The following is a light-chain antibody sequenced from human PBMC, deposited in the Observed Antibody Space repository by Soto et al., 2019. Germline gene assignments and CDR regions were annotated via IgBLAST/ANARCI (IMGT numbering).Light chain of an antibody. CDR2: AAS. V-gene: IGKV1-27*01. J-gene: IGKJ1*01. Sequence: DIEMTQSPSSLSASVGDRVTITCRASQGISSYLAWYQQTPGKVPRLLIYAASTLQSGVPARFSGSGSGTDFTLTISSLEPEDVAAYYCQEYSSAPHAFGQGTKVEIK. CDR1: QGISSY. CDR3: QEYSSAPHA.